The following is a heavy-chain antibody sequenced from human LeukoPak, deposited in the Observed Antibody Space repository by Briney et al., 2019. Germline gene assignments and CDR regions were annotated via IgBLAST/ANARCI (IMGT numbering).Heavy chain of an antibody. J-gene: IGHJ6*02. CDR3: AGNSGYDSNYYYGMDV. CDR2: INPSGGST. CDR1: GYTFTSYY. D-gene: IGHD5-12*01. V-gene: IGHV1-46*01. Sequence: ASVKVSCKASGYTFTSYYMHWVRPAPGQGLERMGIINPSGGSTSYAQKFQGRVTMTRDTSTSTVYMELSSLRSEDTAVYYCAGNSGYDSNYYYGMDVWGQGTTVTVSS.